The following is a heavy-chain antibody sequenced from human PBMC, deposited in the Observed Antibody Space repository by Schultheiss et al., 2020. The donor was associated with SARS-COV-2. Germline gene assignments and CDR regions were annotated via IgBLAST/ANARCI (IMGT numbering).Heavy chain of an antibody. D-gene: IGHD3-3*01. CDR2: IYHSGST. CDR1: GGSISSSNW. J-gene: IGHJ4*02. CDR3: ARGWARVGTIFGVVTSGRFDY. Sequence: SETLSLTCAVSGGSISSSNWWSWVRQPPGKGLEWIGEIYHSGSTNYNPSLKSRVTISVDTSKNQFSLKLSSVTAADTAVYYCARGWARVGTIFGVVTSGRFDYWGQGTLVTVSS. V-gene: IGHV4-4*02.